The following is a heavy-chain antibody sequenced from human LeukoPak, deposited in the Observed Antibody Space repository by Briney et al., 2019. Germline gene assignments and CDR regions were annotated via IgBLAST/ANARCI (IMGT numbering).Heavy chain of an antibody. D-gene: IGHD6-19*01. CDR3: ARSERYNSGWYFYFDY. CDR2: IYYSGST. Sequence: SETLSLTCTDAGGSISSYYWSWIRQPPGKGLKWIGYIYYSGSTNYNPSLKSRVTISVDTSKNQFSLKLSSVTAADTAVYYCARSERYNSGWYFYFDYWGQVTLVTVSS. CDR1: GGSISSYY. V-gene: IGHV4-59*01. J-gene: IGHJ4*02.